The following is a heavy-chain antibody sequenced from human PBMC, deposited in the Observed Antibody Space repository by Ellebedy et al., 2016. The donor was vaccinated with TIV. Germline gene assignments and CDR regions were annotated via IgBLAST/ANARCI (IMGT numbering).Heavy chain of an antibody. V-gene: IGHV4-39*07. CDR2: IYYSGST. D-gene: IGHD6-13*01. CDR3: ARVKQQLYIIEKWIDY. Sequence: MPSETLSLTCTVSGGSISSYYWGWIRQPPGKGLEWIGSIYYSGSTYYNPSLKSRVTISVDTSENQFSLKLSSVTAADTAVYYCARVKQQLYIIEKWIDYWGQGTLVTVSS. CDR1: GGSISSYY. J-gene: IGHJ4*02.